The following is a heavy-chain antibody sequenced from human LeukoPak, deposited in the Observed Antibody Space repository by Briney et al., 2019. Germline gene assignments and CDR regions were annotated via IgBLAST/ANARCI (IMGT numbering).Heavy chain of an antibody. D-gene: IGHD5-12*01. V-gene: IGHV4-30-4*08. J-gene: IGHJ4*02. CDR3: ARVSPVLNSGYIPN. Sequence: SQTLSLTCTVSGGSFSSGDYYWNWIRQPPGKGLEWIGYIYYSGSTYYNPSLKSRVTISVDTSKNQFSLKLSSVTAADTAVYYCARVSPVLNSGYIPNWGQGTLVTVSS. CDR1: GGSFSSGDYY. CDR2: IYYSGST.